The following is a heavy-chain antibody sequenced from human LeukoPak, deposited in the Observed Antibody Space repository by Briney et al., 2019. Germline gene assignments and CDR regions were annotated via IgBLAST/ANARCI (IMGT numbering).Heavy chain of an antibody. CDR3: AREQGGNGYNS. CDR2: IYSGGST. J-gene: IGHJ5*02. V-gene: IGHV3-53*01. D-gene: IGHD5-24*01. Sequence: GGSLRLSCAASGFTVSSNYMSWVRRAPGKGLEWVSVIYSGGSTYYADSVKGRFTISRGNSKNTLYLQMNSLRAEDTAVYYCAREQGGNGYNSWGQGTLVTVSS. CDR1: GFTVSSNY.